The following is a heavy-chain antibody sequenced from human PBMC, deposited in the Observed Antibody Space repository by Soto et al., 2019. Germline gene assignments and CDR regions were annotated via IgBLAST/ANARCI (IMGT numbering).Heavy chain of an antibody. CDR2: ISGSGGST. CDR3: AKDPFMVYDNDAIDI. CDR1: GFTFSSYA. J-gene: IGHJ3*02. D-gene: IGHD2-8*01. V-gene: IGHV3-23*01. Sequence: GGSLRLSCAASGFTFSSYAMSWVRQAQGKGLEWVSAISGSGGSTYYADSVKGRFTISRDNSKNTLYLQMNSLRAEATAVYYCAKDPFMVYDNDAIDILGQGTMVTVSS.